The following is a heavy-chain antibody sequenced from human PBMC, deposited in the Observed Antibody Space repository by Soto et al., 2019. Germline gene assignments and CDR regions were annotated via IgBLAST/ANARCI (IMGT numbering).Heavy chain of an antibody. CDR3: ARGPESRSTAYFDY. V-gene: IGHV1-18*01. D-gene: IGHD1-26*01. J-gene: IGHJ4*02. CDR2: ISAYTGNT. Sequence: QVQLVQSGGEVKKPGASVKVSCKASGYTFTDYGITWVRQAPGQGLEWMGWISAYTGNTNCAQKVQGKVTMSTDTYTSTSYLELRSLRSDDTAVYYCARGPESRSTAYFDYWGQGTLVTVSS. CDR1: GYTFTDYG.